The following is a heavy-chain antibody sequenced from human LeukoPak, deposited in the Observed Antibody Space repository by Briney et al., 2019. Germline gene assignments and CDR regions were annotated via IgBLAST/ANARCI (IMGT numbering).Heavy chain of an antibody. CDR3: ASLMRGTGDY. J-gene: IGHJ4*02. D-gene: IGHD3-16*01. V-gene: IGHV4-39*07. Sequence: SETLSLTCTVSGGSISSSSYYWGWIRQPPGKGLEWIGSIYYSGSTYYNPSLKSRVSMSVDTSKNQFSLKLNSVTAADTAVYYCASLMRGTGDYWGQGTLVTVSS. CDR2: IYYSGST. CDR1: GGSISSSSYY.